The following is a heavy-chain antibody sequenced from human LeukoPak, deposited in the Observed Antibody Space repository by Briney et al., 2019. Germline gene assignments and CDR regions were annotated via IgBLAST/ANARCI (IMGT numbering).Heavy chain of an antibody. CDR1: GYTFTSYD. V-gene: IGHV1-18*01. D-gene: IGHD3-22*01. CDR2: ISAYNGDT. J-gene: IGHJ4*02. CDR3: ARDPSNTSGNYPYFDY. Sequence: ASVKVSCKASGYTFTSYDINWVRQAPGQGLEWMGWISAYNGDTKYAQNFQGRVTITTDTSTTTAYMELRSLRFDDTAVYYCARDPSNTSGNYPYFDYWGQGTLVTVSS.